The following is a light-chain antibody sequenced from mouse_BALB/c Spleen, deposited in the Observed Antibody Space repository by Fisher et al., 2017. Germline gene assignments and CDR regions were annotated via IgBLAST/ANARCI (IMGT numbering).Light chain of an antibody. CDR3: QQWSSNPP. CDR2: STS. Sequence: IVLTQSTAIMSASPGEKVTMTCSASSSVSYMHWFQQKPGTSPKLWIYSTSNLASGVPARFSGSGSGTSYSLTISRMEAEDAATYYCQQWSSNPPFGGGTKLEIK. J-gene: IGKJ2*01. CDR1: SSVSY. V-gene: IGKV4-57*01.